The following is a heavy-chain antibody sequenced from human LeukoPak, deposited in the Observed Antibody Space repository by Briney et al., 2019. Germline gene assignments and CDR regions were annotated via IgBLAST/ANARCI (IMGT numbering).Heavy chain of an antibody. CDR3: ARDSPVVPAAIFYYYYGMDV. D-gene: IGHD2-2*01. CDR1: GYTFTSYY. CDR2: INPSGGST. J-gene: IGHJ6*02. V-gene: IGHV1-46*01. Sequence: ASVKVSCKASGYTFTSYYMHWVRQAPGQGLEWMGTINPSGGSTSYAQKFQGRVTMTRDTSTSTVYMELSSLRSEDTAVYYCARDSPVVPAAIFYYYYGMDVWGQGTTVTVSS.